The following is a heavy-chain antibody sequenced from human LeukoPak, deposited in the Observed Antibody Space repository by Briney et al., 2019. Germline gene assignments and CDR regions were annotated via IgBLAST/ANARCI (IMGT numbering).Heavy chain of an antibody. V-gene: IGHV3-48*03. Sequence: PGGSLRLSCAASGFTFSSYEMNWVRQAPGKGLEWVSYISSSGSTKYYADSVKGRFTISRDNAKNSLYLQMNSLRAEDTAVYYCARDQGIAVAGANYYFDYWGQGTLVTVSS. CDR1: GFTFSSYE. CDR2: ISSSGSTK. D-gene: IGHD6-19*01. CDR3: ARDQGIAVAGANYYFDY. J-gene: IGHJ4*02.